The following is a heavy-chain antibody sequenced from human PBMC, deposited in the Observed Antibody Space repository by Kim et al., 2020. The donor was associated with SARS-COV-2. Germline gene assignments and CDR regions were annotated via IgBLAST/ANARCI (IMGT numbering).Heavy chain of an antibody. Sequence: ADSVKGRFTISRDNAKNSLYLQMNSLRAEDTAMYYCAGGTRGYSYGYRVYWGQGTLVTVSS. J-gene: IGHJ4*02. V-gene: IGHV3-11*05. CDR3: AGGTRGYSYGYRVY. D-gene: IGHD5-18*01.